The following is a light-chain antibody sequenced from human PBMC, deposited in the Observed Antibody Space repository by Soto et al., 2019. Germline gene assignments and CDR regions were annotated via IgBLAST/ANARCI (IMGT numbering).Light chain of an antibody. J-gene: IGLJ1*01. V-gene: IGLV2-14*01. Sequence: QSVLTQPASMSGSPGQLVTISCAGTSNDIGGYNYVSWYQHHPGTAPKLIIYDVSSRPSGVSHRFSGSKSGNTASLTISGLQAEDEADYYCSSFSVASPLFGTGTKVTVL. CDR3: SSFSVASPL. CDR1: SNDIGGYNY. CDR2: DVS.